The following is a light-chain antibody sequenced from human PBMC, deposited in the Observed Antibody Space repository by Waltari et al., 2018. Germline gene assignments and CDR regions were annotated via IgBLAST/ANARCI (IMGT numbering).Light chain of an antibody. CDR1: SNNVGGYNS. CDR2: DVS. CDR3: SSQSSNNVVL. V-gene: IGLV2-14*01. J-gene: IGLJ2*01. Sequence: QSALTQPASVSGSPGQSVTISCTGTSNNVGGYNSVSWYQEHTGQAPRVIIYDVSDRPSGVSDRFSGSKSGNTASLTISGLQAEDEADYYCSSQSSNNVVLFGGGTKLTVL.